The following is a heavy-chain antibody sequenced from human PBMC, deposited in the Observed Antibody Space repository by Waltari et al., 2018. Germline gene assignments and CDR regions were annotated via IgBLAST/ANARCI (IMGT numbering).Heavy chain of an antibody. CDR3: ARDSKTFAFDL. CDR2: IRNKRNNYTT. V-gene: IGHV3-72*01. Sequence: EVQLVESGGGLVQPGGSLRLSCAASGFRFSDHYMDWFRQAPGKGPEWVARIRNKRNNYTTEYVASVKGRFTISRDDSMDSLFLQMNSLKFEDTAVYFCARDSKTFAFDLWGRGTLVSVSS. D-gene: IGHD3-16*01. J-gene: IGHJ1*01. CDR1: GFRFSDHY.